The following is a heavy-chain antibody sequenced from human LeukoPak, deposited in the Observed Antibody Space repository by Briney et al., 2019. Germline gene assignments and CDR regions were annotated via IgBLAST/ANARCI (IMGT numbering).Heavy chain of an antibody. CDR1: GGSISSYY. Sequence: PSETLSLTCTVSGGSISSYYWSWIRQSPGKGLEWIGYINYSGSTNYSPSLKSRVTISADTSRNQFSLKLSSVTAADTAVYYCARALAGRLYYFDYWGQGTLVTVSS. CDR3: ARALAGRLYYFDY. J-gene: IGHJ4*02. V-gene: IGHV4-59*01. CDR2: INYSGST.